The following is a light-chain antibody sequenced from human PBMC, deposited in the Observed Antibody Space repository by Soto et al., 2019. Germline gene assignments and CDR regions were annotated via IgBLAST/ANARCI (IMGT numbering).Light chain of an antibody. V-gene: IGLV2-11*01. CDR2: DVS. Sequence: QSVLTQPRSVSGSPGQSVTISCTGTSSDVGGYNYVSWYQQHPGKAPKLMIYDVSKRPSGVPDRFSGSKSGNTASLTISGLQAEDEADYYCCSYAGSRHVVFGGGTKVTVL. CDR3: CSYAGSRHVV. CDR1: SSDVGGYNY. J-gene: IGLJ2*01.